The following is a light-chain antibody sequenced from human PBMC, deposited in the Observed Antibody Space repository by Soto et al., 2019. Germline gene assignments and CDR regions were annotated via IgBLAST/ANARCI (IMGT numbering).Light chain of an antibody. V-gene: IGLV2-8*01. CDR1: SSDVGAYKY. Sequence: HSALTQPPSASGSPGQSVTISCTGTSSDVGAYKYVSWYQQYPGKAPKLMIYEVTKRPSGVPDRFSGSKSGNTASLTVSGLQAEDEAAYYCTSYVGNDIWVFGGGTKLTVL. CDR3: TSYVGNDIWV. CDR2: EVT. J-gene: IGLJ3*02.